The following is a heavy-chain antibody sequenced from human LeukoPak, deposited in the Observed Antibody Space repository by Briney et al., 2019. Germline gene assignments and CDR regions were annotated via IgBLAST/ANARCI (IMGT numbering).Heavy chain of an antibody. CDR1: GYTFTSYA. J-gene: IGHJ4*02. CDR3: AIWYCSGGRCYSNARTFDY. D-gene: IGHD2-15*01. CDR2: INTNTGNP. Sequence: GASVKVSCTASGYTFTSYAMNWVREAPGQGLEWMGWINTNTGNPTYAQGLTGRFVFSLDTSVSTAYLQISSLKAEDTAVYYCAIWYCSGGRCYSNARTFDYWGQGTRVSVSS. V-gene: IGHV7-4-1*02.